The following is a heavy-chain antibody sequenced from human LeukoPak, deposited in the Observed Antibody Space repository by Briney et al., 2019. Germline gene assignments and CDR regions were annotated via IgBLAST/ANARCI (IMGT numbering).Heavy chain of an antibody. D-gene: IGHD3-10*01. CDR3: AREQRGYDYYGSGSYFDY. CDR1: GGSFSGYY. J-gene: IGHJ4*02. CDR2: INHSGSI. V-gene: IGHV4-34*01. Sequence: SETLSLTCAVYGGSFSGYYWSWVRQPPGKGLEWIGEINHSGSINYNPSLKSRVTISVDTSKNQFSLKLSSVTAADTAVYYCAREQRGYDYYGSGSYFDYWGQGTLVTVSS.